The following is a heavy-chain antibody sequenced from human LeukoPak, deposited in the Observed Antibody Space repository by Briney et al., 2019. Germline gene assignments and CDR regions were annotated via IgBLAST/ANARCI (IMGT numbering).Heavy chain of an antibody. CDR3: ARPGHCSGSYYPDY. V-gene: IGHV1-46*01. D-gene: IGHD3-22*01. CDR1: GYTFTNYY. CDR2: INPSGGGT. J-gene: IGHJ4*02. Sequence: GASVKVSCKASGYTFTNYYIHWVRQAPGQGLEWMGIINPSGGGTSYAQKFQGRVTMTRDTSTSTVYMELSSLKSEDAAVYYCARPGHCSGSYYPDYWGQGTLVTISS.